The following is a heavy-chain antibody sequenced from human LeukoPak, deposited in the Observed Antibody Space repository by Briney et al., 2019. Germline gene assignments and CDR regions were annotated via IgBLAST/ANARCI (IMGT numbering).Heavy chain of an antibody. CDR3: AREEDPLAAFYYYGMDV. CDR1: GYTFTCYY. J-gene: IGHJ6*02. V-gene: IGHV1-2*02. Sequence: ASVKVSCKASGYTFTCYYMHWMGQAPGQELEWMGWINPNSGGTNYAQKFQGRVTMTRDTSISTAYMELSRLRSDDTAVYYCAREEDPLAAFYYYGMDVWGQGTTVTVSS. D-gene: IGHD2-15*01. CDR2: INPNSGGT.